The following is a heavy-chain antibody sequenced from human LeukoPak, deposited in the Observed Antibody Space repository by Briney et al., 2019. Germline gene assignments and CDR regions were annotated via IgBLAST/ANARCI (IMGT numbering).Heavy chain of an antibody. Sequence: GGSLRLSCAASGFTFSSYAMSWVCQAQGASLEWVSAISGSGDSTYYADFVKGRFTISRDKSKNTLYVQMNSLRDEDTAVYFCAKDRCSMVRGGLDAFDSLGQGTMVTVSS. CDR3: AKDRCSMVRGGLDAFDS. CDR1: GFTFSSYA. CDR2: ISGSGDST. D-gene: IGHD3-10*01. J-gene: IGHJ3*02. V-gene: IGHV3-23*01.